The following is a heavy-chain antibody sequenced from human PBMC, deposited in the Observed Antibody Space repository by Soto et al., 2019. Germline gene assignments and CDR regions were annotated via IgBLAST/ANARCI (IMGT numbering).Heavy chain of an antibody. V-gene: IGHV3-23*01. D-gene: IGHD2-21*02. CDR3: AKQTTMVVVTTGDAFDI. J-gene: IGHJ3*02. CDR2: ISGSAAST. Sequence: PGGSLRLSCGASGFTFSSYAMNWVRQAPGKGLEWVSAISGSAASTYYADSVKGRFTISRDNSKNTLFLQMDGLRAEDTAVYFCAKQTTMVVVTTGDAFDIWGRGTMVTVS. CDR1: GFTFSSYA.